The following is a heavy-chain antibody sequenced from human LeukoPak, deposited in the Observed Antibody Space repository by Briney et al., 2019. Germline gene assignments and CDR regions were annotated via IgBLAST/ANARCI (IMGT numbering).Heavy chain of an antibody. CDR3: ARWSLHSSGWYFDY. Sequence: SETLSLTCIVSGDSISSYYWSWIRQPPGKGLEWIGYISYSGSTNYNHSLKSRVTISVDTSKTQFSLNLTSVTAADTAMYYCARWSLHSSGWYFDYWGQGTLVTVSS. CDR1: GDSISSYY. CDR2: ISYSGST. V-gene: IGHV4-59*01. D-gene: IGHD6-19*01. J-gene: IGHJ4*02.